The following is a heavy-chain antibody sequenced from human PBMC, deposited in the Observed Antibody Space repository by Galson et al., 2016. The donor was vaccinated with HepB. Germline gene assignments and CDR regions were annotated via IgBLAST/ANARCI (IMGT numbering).Heavy chain of an antibody. Sequence: SVKVSCKASGYTFNMFGISWVRQAPGQGLEWMGWIGGYNGDTNRAYAQRFQGRVTMTTDISTSTAYMELRSLRSEDTAVYYCARRETAMVHDYWGQGTLVTVSS. V-gene: IGHV1-18*04. D-gene: IGHD5-18*01. J-gene: IGHJ4*02. CDR3: ARRETAMVHDY. CDR2: IGGYNGDT. CDR1: GYTFNMFG.